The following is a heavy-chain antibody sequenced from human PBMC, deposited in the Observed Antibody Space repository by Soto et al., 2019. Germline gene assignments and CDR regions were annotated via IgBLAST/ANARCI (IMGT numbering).Heavy chain of an antibody. V-gene: IGHV3-53*04. J-gene: IGHJ6*02. Sequence: EVQLVESGGGLVQPGGSLRLSFAASGFTVSSNYMSWVRQAPGKGLEWVSVIYSDGSTYYADSVKGRFTISRHNSKNTLYLQMNSLRAEDTAVYYCARDPYYDSSGYLASNGMDVWGQGTTVTVSS. CDR1: GFTVSSNY. CDR2: IYSDGST. D-gene: IGHD3-22*01. CDR3: ARDPYYDSSGYLASNGMDV.